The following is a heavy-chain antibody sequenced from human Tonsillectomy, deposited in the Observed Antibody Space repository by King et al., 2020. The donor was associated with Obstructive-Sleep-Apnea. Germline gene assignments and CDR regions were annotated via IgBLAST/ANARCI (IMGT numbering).Heavy chain of an antibody. J-gene: IGHJ3*01. Sequence: QLVESVGGLVKPGWSLRISCAGSGFTISNYHMNWVRQDPGNGLDLVAAISAGSDLIYYANSVSGRLTGSRDNAKNSLFLEMKSLRAEDAADYFCAGPADYCIGTTSCYLAFDVWGQGTRVTVSS. CDR3: AGPADYCIGTTSCYLAFDV. D-gene: IGHD2-2*01. CDR2: ISAGSDLI. V-gene: IGHV3-21*06. CDR1: GFTISNYH.